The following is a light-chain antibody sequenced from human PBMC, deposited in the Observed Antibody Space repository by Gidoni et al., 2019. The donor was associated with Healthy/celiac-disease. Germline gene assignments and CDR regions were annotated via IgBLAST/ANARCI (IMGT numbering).Light chain of an antibody. CDR3: QQRSNWPLT. CDR1: QSVSSY. J-gene: IGKJ2*01. CDR2: DAS. V-gene: IGKV3-11*01. Sequence: PPTLSLSPGEGATLSCRASQSVSSYLAWYQQKPGQAPRLLIYDASNRATGIPARFSGSGSGTDFTLTISSLEPEDFAVYYCQQRSNWPLTFGQGTKLEIK.